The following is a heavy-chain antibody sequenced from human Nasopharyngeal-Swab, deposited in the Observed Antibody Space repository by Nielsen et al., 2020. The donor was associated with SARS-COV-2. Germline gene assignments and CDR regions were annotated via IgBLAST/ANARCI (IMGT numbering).Heavy chain of an antibody. V-gene: IGHV3-9*01. J-gene: IGHJ3*02. Sequence: SLKISCAASGFTFDDYAMHWVRPAPGKGLEWVSGISWNSGSIGYADSVKGRFTISRDNAKNSLYLQMNSLRAEDTALYYCAKDPGTTVTHAFDIWGQGTMVTVSS. D-gene: IGHD4-17*01. CDR1: GFTFDDYA. CDR2: ISWNSGSI. CDR3: AKDPGTTVTHAFDI.